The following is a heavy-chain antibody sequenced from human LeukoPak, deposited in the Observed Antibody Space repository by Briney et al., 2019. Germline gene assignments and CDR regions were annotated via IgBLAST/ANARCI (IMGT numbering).Heavy chain of an antibody. CDR1: GFTFSSYG. D-gene: IGHD6-19*01. CDR3: AREHTPYGSGCTAAY. V-gene: IGHV3-48*01. CDR2: VSPSSSI. Sequence: PGGSLRLSCAASGFTFSSYGMNWVRQAPGTGLEWVPYVSPSSSIYYADSVKGRFTISRDNAKNSLYLQMNSLRAEDTAVYYCAREHTPYGSGCTAAYWGQGTLVTVSS. J-gene: IGHJ4*02.